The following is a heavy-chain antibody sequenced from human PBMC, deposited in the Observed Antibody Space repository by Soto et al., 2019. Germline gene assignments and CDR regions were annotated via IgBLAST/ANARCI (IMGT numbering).Heavy chain of an antibody. CDR1: GYTFTSYG. CDR2: ISAYNGNT. Sequence: EASVKVSCKASGYTFTSYGISWVRQAPGQGLEWMGWISAYNGNTNYAQKLQGRVTMTTDTSTSTAYTELRSLRSDDTAVYYCARDWSYDFWSGYYRYYYYYYGMDVWGQGTTVTVSS. CDR3: ARDWSYDFWSGYYRYYYYYYGMDV. D-gene: IGHD3-3*01. J-gene: IGHJ6*02. V-gene: IGHV1-18*01.